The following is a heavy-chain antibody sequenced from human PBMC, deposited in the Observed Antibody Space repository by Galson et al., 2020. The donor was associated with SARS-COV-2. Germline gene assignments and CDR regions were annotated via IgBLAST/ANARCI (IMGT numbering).Heavy chain of an antibody. J-gene: IGHJ6*03. Sequence: GGSLRLSCAGSGFIFSVYAMNWVRQAPGKGLEWVATIDSSGGFIYYQDSVQGRFTISRDNSKDTVFLQMNSLRAEDTAVYYCAKTLVGNGGYMDVWGRGTTVTVSS. CDR3: AKTLVGNGGYMDV. CDR1: GFIFSVYA. CDR2: IDSSGGFI. V-gene: IGHV3-23*01. D-gene: IGHD2-2*01.